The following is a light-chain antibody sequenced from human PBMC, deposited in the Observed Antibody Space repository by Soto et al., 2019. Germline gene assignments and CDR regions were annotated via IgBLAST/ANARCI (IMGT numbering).Light chain of an antibody. V-gene: IGKV3-20*01. Sequence: EIVLTQSPGTLSLSPGERATLSCRASQSSSSSYLAWYQQRPGQAPRLLIHGASSRATGIPDRFSGSGSGTDFTLTISRLEPEAFAVYYCQQYGSSLMYTFGQGTKLEIK. J-gene: IGKJ2*01. CDR3: QQYGSSLMYT. CDR1: QSSSSSY. CDR2: GAS.